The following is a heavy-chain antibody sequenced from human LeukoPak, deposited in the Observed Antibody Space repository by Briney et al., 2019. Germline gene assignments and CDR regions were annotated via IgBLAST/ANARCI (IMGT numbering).Heavy chain of an antibody. D-gene: IGHD3-22*01. CDR2: IIPIFRTA. CDR3: ARALRYYSDSSGYAFDY. V-gene: IGHV1-69*13. Sequence: SVKVSCKASGGTFRSFAISWVRPAPGQGLEWMGGIIPIFRTANYAQKFQGRVTITADESTSTAYMELSSLRSEDTAVYYCARALRYYSDSSGYAFDYWGQGTLVTVSS. CDR1: GGTFRSFA. J-gene: IGHJ4*02.